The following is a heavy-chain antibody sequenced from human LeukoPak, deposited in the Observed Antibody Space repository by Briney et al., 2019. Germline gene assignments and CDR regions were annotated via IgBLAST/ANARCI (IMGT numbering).Heavy chain of an antibody. Sequence: SETLSLTCTVSGGSISSYYWSWIRQPPGKGLEWIGYIYYSGSTNYNPSLKSRVTISVDTSKNQFSLKLSSVTAADTAVYYCARASYYYGSGSYSVFDYWGQGTLVTVSS. V-gene: IGHV4-59*01. CDR3: ARASYYYGSGSYSVFDY. J-gene: IGHJ4*02. CDR1: GGSISSYY. D-gene: IGHD3-10*01. CDR2: IYYSGST.